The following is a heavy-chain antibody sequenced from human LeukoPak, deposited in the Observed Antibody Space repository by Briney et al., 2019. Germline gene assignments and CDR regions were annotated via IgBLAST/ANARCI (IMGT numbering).Heavy chain of an antibody. J-gene: IGHJ5*02. D-gene: IGHD6-13*01. CDR1: GFTFSSYN. CDR2: ISPSSSRI. CDR3: AKDRFRSWYR. Sequence: GGSLRLSCAASGFTFSSYNMNWVRQAPGKGLEWVSYISPSSSRIDYAASVRGRFTISRDNAKSSLYLQMNSLRAEDTAVYYCAKDRFRSWYRWGQGTLVTVSS. V-gene: IGHV3-48*04.